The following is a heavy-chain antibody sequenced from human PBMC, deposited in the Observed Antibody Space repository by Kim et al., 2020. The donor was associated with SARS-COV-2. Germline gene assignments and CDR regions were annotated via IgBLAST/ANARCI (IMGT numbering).Heavy chain of an antibody. CDR2: IYYNGST. D-gene: IGHD2-21*02. Sequence: SETLSLTCTVSGGSISSYYWSWIRLPPGKGLEWLGYIYYNGSTNYNPSLKSRVTISVDTSTNQFHLKLSSVTAADTVVYYCARVKEGAYYGGDFPGLINNWFDSWGQGTLFTVSA. CDR1: GGSISSYY. CDR3: ARVKEGAYYGGDFPGLINNWFDS. V-gene: IGHV4-59*13. J-gene: IGHJ5*01.